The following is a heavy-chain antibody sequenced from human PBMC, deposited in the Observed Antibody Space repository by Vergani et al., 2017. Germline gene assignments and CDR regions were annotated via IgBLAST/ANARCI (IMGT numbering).Heavy chain of an antibody. CDR3: ARLSYDTTPYLQGGYDC. CDR2: ISASGAPT. CDR1: GFIFSTYA. V-gene: IGHV3-23*01. D-gene: IGHD3-22*01. Sequence: EVQLLESGGDLVQPGGSLRLSCTASGFIFSTYAMSWVRQAPGKGLEWVSGISASGAPTYYADSVKGRVTISRDNSKNTLYLQMNSLRVEDTAVYYCARLSYDTTPYLQGGYDCWGQGTLVSVSS. J-gene: IGHJ4*02.